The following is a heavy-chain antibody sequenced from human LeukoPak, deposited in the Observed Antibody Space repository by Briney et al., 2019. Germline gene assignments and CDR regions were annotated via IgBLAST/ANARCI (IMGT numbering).Heavy chain of an antibody. D-gene: IGHD3-10*01. CDR1: GFTFSSYA. J-gene: IGHJ4*02. Sequence: GGSLRLSCAASGFTFSSYAMSWVRQAPGKGLEWVSAISGSGGSTYYADSVKGRFTISRDNSKNTLYLQMNSLRAEDTAVYYCAKGPAGHYYGSGSYYNSFDYWGQGTLVTVSS. CDR2: ISGSGGST. V-gene: IGHV3-23*01. CDR3: AKGPAGHYYGSGSYYNSFDY.